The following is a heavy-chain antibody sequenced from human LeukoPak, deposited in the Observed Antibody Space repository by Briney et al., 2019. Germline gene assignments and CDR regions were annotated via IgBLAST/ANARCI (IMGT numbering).Heavy chain of an antibody. J-gene: IGHJ3*01. CDR1: GASVSSGYSY. V-gene: IGHV4-61*02. CDR2: VSTSGSS. CDR3: ARSLGHYYDDTAYWDAFAL. Sequence: PSETLSLICTVSGASVSSGYSYWIWIRQPAGKGLEWIGRVSTSGSSNYTPSLASRVTISLDTSKNQFSLNVISVTAADTAIYYCARSLGHYYDDTAYWDAFALWGQGTMVTVSS. D-gene: IGHD3-22*01.